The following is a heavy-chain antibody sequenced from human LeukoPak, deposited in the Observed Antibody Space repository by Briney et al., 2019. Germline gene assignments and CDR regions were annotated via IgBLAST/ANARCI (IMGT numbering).Heavy chain of an antibody. CDR1: GGSISSYY. Sequence: SETLSLTCTVSGGSISSYYWSWIRQPPGKGLEWIGYIYYSGSTNYNPSLKSRVTISVDTCKNQFSLKLSSVTAADTAVYYCARGGGLGYYFDYWGQGTLVTVSS. D-gene: IGHD3/OR15-3a*01. CDR3: ARGGGLGYYFDY. CDR2: IYYSGST. V-gene: IGHV4-59*01. J-gene: IGHJ4*02.